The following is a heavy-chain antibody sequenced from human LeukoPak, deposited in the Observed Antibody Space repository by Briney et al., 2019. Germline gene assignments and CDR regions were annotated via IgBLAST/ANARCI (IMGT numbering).Heavy chain of an antibody. CDR1: GFIFSSYA. CDR3: AKGRSSRSRGSFNY. J-gene: IGHJ4*02. V-gene: IGHV3-23*01. Sequence: PGGSLRLSCAASGFIFSSYAMTWVRQAPGKGLEWVSTISGSGSGTYYADSVRGRFTISRDDSKNTLYLQMNSLRAEDTAAYYCAKGRSSRSRGSFNYWGEGTLVTVSS. D-gene: IGHD6-13*01. CDR2: ISGSGSGT.